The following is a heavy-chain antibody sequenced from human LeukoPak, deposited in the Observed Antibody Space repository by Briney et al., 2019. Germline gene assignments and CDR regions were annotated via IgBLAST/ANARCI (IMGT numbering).Heavy chain of an antibody. CDR1: GGSISSGGYY. J-gene: IGHJ4*02. CDR3: ARDSSGWSWFDY. V-gene: IGHV4-31*03. CDR2: IYYSGST. D-gene: IGHD6-19*01. Sequence: TLSLTCTVSGGSISSGGYYWGWIRQHPGKGLEWIGYIYYSGSTYYNPSLKSRVTISVDTSKNQFSLKLSSVTAADTAVYYCARDSSGWSWFDYWGQGTLVTVSS.